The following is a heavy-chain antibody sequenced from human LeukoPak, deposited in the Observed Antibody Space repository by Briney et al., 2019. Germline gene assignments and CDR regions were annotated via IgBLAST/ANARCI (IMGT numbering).Heavy chain of an antibody. V-gene: IGHV4-59*11. J-gene: IGHJ4*02. CDR2: IYYSGST. CDR1: GGSISSPY. D-gene: IGHD2-15*01. Sequence: SETLSLTCTVSGGSISSPYWSWIRQPPGKGLEWIAYIYYSGSTNYNPSLKSRVTISVDTSKNQFSLKLSSVTAADTAVYYCARGPSDCSGGTCYASGLDYWGQGTLVTVSS. CDR3: ARGPSDCSGGTCYASGLDY.